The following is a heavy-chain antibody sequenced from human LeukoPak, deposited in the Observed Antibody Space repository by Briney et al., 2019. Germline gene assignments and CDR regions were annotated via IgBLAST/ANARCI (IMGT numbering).Heavy chain of an antibody. J-gene: IGHJ4*02. CDR3: ARRSNFWTGYLDY. Sequence: PRGSLRLSCTASKFTFSNYAMSWVRQAPGKGLEWVSVISGSGGSTYYADSVKGRFTISRDNSKDTLFLQMNSLRTEDAAVYYCARRSNFWTGYLDYWGQGTLVTVSS. D-gene: IGHD3/OR15-3a*01. V-gene: IGHV3-23*01. CDR2: ISGSGGST. CDR1: KFTFSNYA.